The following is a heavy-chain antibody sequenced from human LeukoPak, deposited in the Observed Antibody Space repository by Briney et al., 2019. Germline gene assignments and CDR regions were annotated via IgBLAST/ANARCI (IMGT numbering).Heavy chain of an antibody. D-gene: IGHD6-19*01. J-gene: IGHJ6*03. CDR2: IKSKTDDGTT. Sequence: KTGGSLRLSCAASGFTFNNAWMSWVRQAPGKGLEWVGRIKSKTDDGTTDYAAPVKGRFTISRDDSKNTLYLQMNSLKTEDTAVYSCTTVGTGYSSWGGYYYYYMDVWGKGTTVTISS. V-gene: IGHV3-15*01. CDR1: GFTFNNAW. CDR3: TTVGTGYSSWGGYYYYYMDV.